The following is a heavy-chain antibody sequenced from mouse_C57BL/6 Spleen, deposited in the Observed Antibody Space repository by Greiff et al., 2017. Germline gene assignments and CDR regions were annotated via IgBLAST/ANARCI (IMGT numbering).Heavy chain of an antibody. CDR1: GYSFTGYY. CDR2: INPSTGGT. V-gene: IGHV1-42*01. J-gene: IGHJ1*03. CDR3: ARPYSNYNFDV. Sequence: EVQLKQSGPELVKPGASVKISCKASGYSFTGYYMNWVKQSPEKSLEWIGEINPSTGGTTYNQKFKAKATLTVDKSSSTAYMQLKSLTSEDSAVYYCARPYSNYNFDVWGTWTTVTFSS. D-gene: IGHD2-5*01.